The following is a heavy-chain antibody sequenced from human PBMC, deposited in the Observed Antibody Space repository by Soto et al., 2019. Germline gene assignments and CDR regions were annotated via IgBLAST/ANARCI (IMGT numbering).Heavy chain of an antibody. D-gene: IGHD4-17*01. Sequence: QVQLQQWGAGLLKPSETLSLTCAVYGGSFSGYHWSRIRQPPGKGLEWIGEINHSGSTNYNPSLKSRVTISVDTSKNQFSLKLSSVTAADTAVYYCAVTTTTLVDYWGQGTLVTVSS. CDR3: AVTTTTLVDY. CDR2: INHSGST. V-gene: IGHV4-34*01. J-gene: IGHJ4*02. CDR1: GGSFSGYH.